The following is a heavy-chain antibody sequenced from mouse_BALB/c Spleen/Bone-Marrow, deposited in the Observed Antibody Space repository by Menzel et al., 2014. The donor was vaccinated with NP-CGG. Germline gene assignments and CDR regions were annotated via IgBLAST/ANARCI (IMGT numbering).Heavy chain of an antibody. Sequence: QVQLKQSGAELAKPGASVKMSCKASGYIFTSYCMHWVKQRPGQGLEWIGYINPCTGYTDYNQKFNDKATLTADKSSSTAYMQLSSLTSKDSAVYYCARGNPLYAMDYWGQGTSVTVSS. CDR3: ARGNPLYAMDY. D-gene: IGHD2-1*01. J-gene: IGHJ4*01. CDR2: INPCTGYT. V-gene: IGHV1-7*01. CDR1: GYIFTSYC.